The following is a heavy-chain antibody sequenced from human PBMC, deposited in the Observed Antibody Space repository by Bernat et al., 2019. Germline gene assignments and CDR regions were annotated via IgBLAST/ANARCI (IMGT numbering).Heavy chain of an antibody. J-gene: IGHJ4*02. D-gene: IGHD4-17*01. V-gene: IGHV3-72*01. Sequence: VQLVESGGGVVQPGRSLRLSCAASGFTFSSYAIHWVRQAPGKGLEWVGRSRNKANSYTTEYAASVKGRFTVSRDDSENSLYLQMNSLKTEDTAVYYCAGSYGDYRRFDYWGQGTLVTVSS. CDR1: GFTFSSYA. CDR2: SRNKANSYTT. CDR3: AGSYGDYRRFDY.